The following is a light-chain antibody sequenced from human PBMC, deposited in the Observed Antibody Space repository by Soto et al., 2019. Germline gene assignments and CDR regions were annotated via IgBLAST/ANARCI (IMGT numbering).Light chain of an antibody. Sequence: DLQMTQSPSTLSASVGDRVTITCRASQSISSWLAWYQQKPGKAPKLLIYKASSLESGVPSRFSGSGSGTEFTLTISSLQPDDFATYYCQQYSFFSLTFGGGTKVEIK. V-gene: IGKV1-5*03. CDR3: QQYSFFSLT. J-gene: IGKJ4*01. CDR1: QSISSW. CDR2: KAS.